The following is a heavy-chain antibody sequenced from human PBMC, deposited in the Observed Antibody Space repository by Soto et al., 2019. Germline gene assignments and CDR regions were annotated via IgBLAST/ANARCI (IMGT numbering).Heavy chain of an antibody. CDR2: ISSSGGSGGNI. V-gene: IGHV3-23*01. Sequence: EVQLLESGGGLVQQGGSLRLTGAASGFTCSSYAMAWVHHPPGKGLEWVSGISSSGGSGGNIIYADSVKGRLTISRDKSRNTLYLQMNSLRAEDTAVYYCAKDLGERTRPKIPYCIDVWGQGTTVTVCS. D-gene: IGHD3-16*01. CDR1: GFTCSSYA. J-gene: IGHJ6*02. CDR3: AKDLGERTRPKIPYCIDV.